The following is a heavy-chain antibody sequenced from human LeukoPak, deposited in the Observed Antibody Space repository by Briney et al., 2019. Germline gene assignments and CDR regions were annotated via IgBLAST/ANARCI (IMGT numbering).Heavy chain of an antibody. J-gene: IGHJ6*02. D-gene: IGHD3-3*01. Sequence: PEGSLRLSCAASGFTFSSYWMHWVRQAPGKGLAWVSHINSYGSNTTYADSVKDRFTISRDNAKNTLYLQMNSLSVEDTALYYCASSPVGLWSGDHYGMDIWGQGTTVTVSS. V-gene: IGHV3-74*01. CDR3: ASSPVGLWSGDHYGMDI. CDR2: INSYGSNT. CDR1: GFTFSSYW.